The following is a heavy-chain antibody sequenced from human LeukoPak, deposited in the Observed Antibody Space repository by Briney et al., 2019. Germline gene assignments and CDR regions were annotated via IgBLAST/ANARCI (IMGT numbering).Heavy chain of an antibody. CDR2: ISGSGGST. J-gene: IGHJ4*02. Sequence: TGGSLRLSCAAPGFTFSSYAMSWVRQAPGKGLEWVSAISGSGGSTYYADSVKGRFTISRDNSKNTLYLQMNSLRAEDTAVYHCAKIRLWGGYYFDYWGQGTLVTVSS. D-gene: IGHD5-12*01. V-gene: IGHV3-23*01. CDR1: GFTFSSYA. CDR3: AKIRLWGGYYFDY.